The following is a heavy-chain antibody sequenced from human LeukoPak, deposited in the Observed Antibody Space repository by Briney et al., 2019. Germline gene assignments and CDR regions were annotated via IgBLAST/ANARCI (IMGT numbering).Heavy chain of an antibody. CDR3: ARDGDLQPEFDY. V-gene: IGHV1-2*06. Sequence: ASVKVSCKASGYTFTGYYMHWVRQAPGQGLGWMGRINPNSGGTNYAQKFQGRVTMTRDTSISTAYMELSRLRSDDTAVYYCARDGDLQPEFDYWGQGTLVTVSS. J-gene: IGHJ4*02. CDR1: GYTFTGYY. CDR2: INPNSGGT. D-gene: IGHD1-1*01.